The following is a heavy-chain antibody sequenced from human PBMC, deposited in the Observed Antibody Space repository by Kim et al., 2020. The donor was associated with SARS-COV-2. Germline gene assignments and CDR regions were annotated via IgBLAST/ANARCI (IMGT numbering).Heavy chain of an antibody. CDR1: GGSISSYY. J-gene: IGHJ3*02. CDR3: VRATNDAFDI. D-gene: IGHD1-26*01. CDR2: IYYSGST. V-gene: IGHV4-59*01. Sequence: SETLSLICTVSGGSISSYYWSWIRQPPGKGLEWIGYIYYSGSTNYNPSLKSRVTISVDTSKNQFSLKLSSVTAADTAVYYCVRATNDAFDIWGQGTMVTVSS.